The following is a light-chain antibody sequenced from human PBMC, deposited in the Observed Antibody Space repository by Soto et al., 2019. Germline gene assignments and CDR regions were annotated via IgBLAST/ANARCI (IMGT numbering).Light chain of an antibody. CDR2: EVS. V-gene: IGLV2-8*01. J-gene: IGLJ2*01. CDR3: SSNAGSNNLV. CDR1: SSDVGDYNY. Sequence: QSALTQPPSASGTPGQSVTIPCTGTSSDVGDYNYVSWYQQHPGKAPKLVIYEVSRRPSGVPDRFSGSKSGNTASLTVSGHQAEDEADYYCSSNAGSNNLVFGGGTKVTVL.